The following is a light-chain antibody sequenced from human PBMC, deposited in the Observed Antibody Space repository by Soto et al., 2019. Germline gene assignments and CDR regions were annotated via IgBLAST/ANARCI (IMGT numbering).Light chain of an antibody. CDR3: ISYRGSDTSYV. V-gene: IGLV2-14*01. Sequence: LTLPASVSGSRGQSITISCTGTISDIGSYNYVAWYQQFPGKTPKLIIYEVRNRPSGVSFRFSGSNSGNTASLTISGLQAEDEADYYCISYRGSDTSYVFGTGTKVTV. J-gene: IGLJ1*01. CDR2: EVR. CDR1: ISDIGSYNY.